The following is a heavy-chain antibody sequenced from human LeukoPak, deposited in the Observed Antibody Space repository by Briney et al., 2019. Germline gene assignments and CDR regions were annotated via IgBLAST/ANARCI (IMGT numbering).Heavy chain of an antibody. CDR1: GSTFSRYW. CDR2: IKQDGSDK. CDR3: GRDVSRGAGGAFDI. V-gene: IGHV3-7*01. J-gene: IGHJ3*02. Sequence: GGSLRLSCAASGSTFSRYWMSWARQAPGKGLEWVANIKQDGSDKYYVDSVKGRFTISRDNAKNSLYLQMNSLRAEDTAVYYCGRDVSRGAGGAFDIWGQGTMVTVSS. D-gene: IGHD2-8*02.